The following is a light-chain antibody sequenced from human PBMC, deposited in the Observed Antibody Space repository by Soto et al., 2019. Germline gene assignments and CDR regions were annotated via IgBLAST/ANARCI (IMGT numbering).Light chain of an antibody. V-gene: IGKV4-1*01. Sequence: DIMMTQSPDSLAVSLGERATINCKSSQSVLYSSNNKNYLTWYQQKPGQPPKLLIYWASTRESGVPDRFSGSGSGTDVTLTISSLQADDVAVYYCQQYYNTPYTFGQGTKLEIK. CDR3: QQYYNTPYT. CDR1: QSVLYSSNNKNY. J-gene: IGKJ2*01. CDR2: WAS.